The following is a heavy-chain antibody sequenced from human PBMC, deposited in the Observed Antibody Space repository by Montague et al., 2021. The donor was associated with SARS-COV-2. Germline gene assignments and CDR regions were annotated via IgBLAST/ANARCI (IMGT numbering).Heavy chain of an antibody. CDR3: ARAQNICFIANCVNYFDL. CDR1: GGSTSNYY. D-gene: IGHD2-15*01. V-gene: IGHV4-59*01. Sequence: SETLSLTYSVSGGSTSNYYWTWIRQSPGKGLQWIGYIFYTGSTKFNPSLKSRVSMSLDTSKNHFSLRLSALTAADTARYYCARAQNICFIANCVNYFDLWGLGALVTISS. J-gene: IGHJ4*02. CDR2: IFYTGST.